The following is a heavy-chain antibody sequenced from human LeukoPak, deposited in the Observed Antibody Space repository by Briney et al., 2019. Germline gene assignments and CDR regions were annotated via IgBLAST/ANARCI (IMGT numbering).Heavy chain of an antibody. J-gene: IGHJ5*02. D-gene: IGHD2-2*01. CDR1: GFTFSSYG. Sequence: GGSLRLSCAASGFTFSSYGMHWVRQAPGKGLEWVAFIRYDGSNKYYADSVKGRFTISRDNSKNTLYLQMNSLRAEDTAVYYCAKDPYLVVPAALNWFDPWGQGALVTVSS. CDR2: IRYDGSNK. CDR3: AKDPYLVVPAALNWFDP. V-gene: IGHV3-30*02.